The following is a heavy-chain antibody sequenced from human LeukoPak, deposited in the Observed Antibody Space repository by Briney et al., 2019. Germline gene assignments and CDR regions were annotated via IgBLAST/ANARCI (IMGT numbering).Heavy chain of an antibody. CDR2: IIPIFGTA. D-gene: IGHD2-2*01. J-gene: IGHJ5*02. V-gene: IGHV1-69*06. Sequence: SVEVSCKASEGTFSPYAISGVRQAPGQGVEWMGGIIPIFGTANYAQKFQGRVTITADKSTNTAYMELSSLRSEDTAVYYCASGGVVVPATTGWFDPWGQGTLVTVSS. CDR3: ASGGVVVPATTGWFDP. CDR1: EGTFSPYA.